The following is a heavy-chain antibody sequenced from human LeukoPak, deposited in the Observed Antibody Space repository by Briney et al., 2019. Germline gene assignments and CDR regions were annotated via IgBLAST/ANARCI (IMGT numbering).Heavy chain of an antibody. Sequence: SETLSLTCTVSGGSISSYSWSWLRQPPGKGLEWIGYIYYSGSTNYNPSLMSRVTISVDTSKNQFSLKLSSVTAADTSVYYCARGLYGDHTFNYWGQGTLVTVSS. CDR1: GGSISSYS. CDR3: ARGLYGDHTFNY. J-gene: IGHJ4*02. V-gene: IGHV4-59*01. D-gene: IGHD4-17*01. CDR2: IYYSGST.